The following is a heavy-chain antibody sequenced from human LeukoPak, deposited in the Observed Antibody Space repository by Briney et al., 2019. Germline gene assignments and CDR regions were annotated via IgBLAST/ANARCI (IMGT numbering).Heavy chain of an antibody. V-gene: IGHV4-39*02. CDR3: ATPGTTGSFDS. CDR2: ISYSGST. Sequence: PSETLSLTCTVSGASISSSTHSWGWIRQPPGKGLEWLGNISYSGSTDYNPSPKSRVTISVDMSKTPFSLKLPSLTAADTAVYYCATPGTTGSFDSWGQGTLVTVSS. D-gene: IGHD4-17*01. J-gene: IGHJ4*02. CDR1: GASISSSTHS.